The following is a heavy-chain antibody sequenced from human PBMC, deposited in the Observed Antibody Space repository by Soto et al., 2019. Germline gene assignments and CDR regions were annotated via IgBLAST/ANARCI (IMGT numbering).Heavy chain of an antibody. D-gene: IGHD2-15*01. CDR3: ARGSPVSGGICHLIHYPSCAMDV. J-gene: IGHJ6*02. CDR2: INHSGST. CDR1: GGSFSGYY. V-gene: IGHV4-34*01. Sequence: SETLSLTCAVYGGSFSGYYWSWIRQPPGKGLEWIGEINHSGSTNYNPSLKSRVTISVDTSKNQFSLKLSSVTAADTAVYYCARGSPVSGGICHLIHYPSCAMDVWGPGITVTLSS.